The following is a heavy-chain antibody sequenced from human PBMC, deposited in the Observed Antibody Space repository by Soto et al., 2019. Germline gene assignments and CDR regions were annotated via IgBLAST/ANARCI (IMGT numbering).Heavy chain of an antibody. J-gene: IGHJ3*02. CDR3: ARAGNPKYYDFWSGYSLAFDI. CDR2: IHYSGST. CDR1: GGSISSGDYY. D-gene: IGHD3-3*01. Sequence: SETLSLTCTVSGGSISSGDYYGSWIRQPPGKGLEGIGYIHYSGSTYYNPSLKRRVTISVDTSKNQFSLKLSSVTAADTAVYYCARAGNPKYYDFWSGYSLAFDIWGQGTMVPVPS. V-gene: IGHV4-30-4*01.